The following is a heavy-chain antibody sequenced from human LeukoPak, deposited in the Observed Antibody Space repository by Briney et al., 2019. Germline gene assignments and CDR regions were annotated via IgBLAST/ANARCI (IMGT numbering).Heavy chain of an antibody. V-gene: IGHV4-4*07. CDR2: IYTSGST. D-gene: IGHD3-22*01. Sequence: SETLSLTCTVSGGSISSNYWSWIRQPAGKGLEWIGRIYTSGSTNYNPSLKSRVTMSVDTSKNQFSLKLSSVTAADTAVYCCARSPSSNYYDSSGYYLFDYWGQGTLVTVSS. CDR3: ARSPSSNYYDSSGYYLFDY. J-gene: IGHJ4*02. CDR1: GGSISSNY.